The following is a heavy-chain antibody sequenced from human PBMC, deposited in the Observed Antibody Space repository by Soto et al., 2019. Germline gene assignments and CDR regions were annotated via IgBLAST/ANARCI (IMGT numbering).Heavy chain of an antibody. CDR3: ARDGPGTYYGFGSGYSPPYYMDV. CDR1: GYTFTSYG. Sequence: QVQLVQSGAEVKKPGASVKVSCKASGYTFTSYGISWVRQAPGQGLEWMGWISAYNGNTNYAQKLQGKHTMTTDTSASTAYMELRSLRSDDTAVYYCARDGPGTYYGFGSGYSPPYYMDVWGKGTTVTVSS. D-gene: IGHD3-3*01. V-gene: IGHV1-18*01. CDR2: ISAYNGNT. J-gene: IGHJ6*03.